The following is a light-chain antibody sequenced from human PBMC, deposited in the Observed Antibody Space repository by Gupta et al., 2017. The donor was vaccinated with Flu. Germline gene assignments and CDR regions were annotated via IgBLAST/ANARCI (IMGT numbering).Light chain of an antibody. J-gene: IGLJ1*01. Sequence: SNIGSNTETWYQQLPGTAPKLIIYSNNQRPSVVPDRFSGSKSCTSASLAISWLQSDDEADYHFAACDDSMNGFYVFGTGTKVTVL. V-gene: IGLV1-44*01. CDR2: SNN. CDR1: SNIGSNT. CDR3: AACDDSMNGFYV.